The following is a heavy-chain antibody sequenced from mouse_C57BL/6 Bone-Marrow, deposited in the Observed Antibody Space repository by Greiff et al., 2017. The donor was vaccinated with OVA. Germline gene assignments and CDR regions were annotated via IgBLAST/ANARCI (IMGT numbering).Heavy chain of an antibody. V-gene: IGHV1-50*01. J-gene: IGHJ4*01. Sequence: VQLQQPGAELVKPGASVKLSCKASGYTFTSYWMQWVKQRPGQGLEWIGEIDPSDSYTNYNQKFKGKATLTVDTSSSTAYMQLSSLTSEDSAVYYCARSQVTGYAMDYWGQGTSVTVSS. CDR1: GYTFTSYW. CDR3: ARSQVTGYAMDY. D-gene: IGHD3-2*02. CDR2: IDPSDSYT.